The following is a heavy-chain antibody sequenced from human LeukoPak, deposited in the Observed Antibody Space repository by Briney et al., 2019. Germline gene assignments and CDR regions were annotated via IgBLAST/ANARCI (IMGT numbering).Heavy chain of an antibody. D-gene: IGHD3-10*02. Sequence: GGSLRLSCAAFGFMFRKYWMNWVRQAPGKGLEWVSYISSSGSTIYYADSVKGRFTISRDNAKNSLYLQMNSLRAEDTAVYYCAELGITMIGGVWGKGTTVTISS. CDR3: AELGITMIGGV. V-gene: IGHV3-48*03. CDR1: GFMFRKYW. CDR2: ISSSGSTI. J-gene: IGHJ6*04.